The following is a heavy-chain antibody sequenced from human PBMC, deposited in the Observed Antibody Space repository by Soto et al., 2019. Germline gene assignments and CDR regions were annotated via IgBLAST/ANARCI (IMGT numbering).Heavy chain of an antibody. CDR2: IYSSGRS. Sequence: SETLSLTCAFSGASISNGYYSWSWIRQPPGRALEWIGYIYSSGRSDYNPSLKSRVTISIDRSKNQFSLRLTSVTAADAAVYYCARGREGPFFDFWGQGALVTVSS. J-gene: IGHJ5*01. CDR1: GASISNGYYS. V-gene: IGHV4-30-2*01. CDR3: ARGREGPFFDF.